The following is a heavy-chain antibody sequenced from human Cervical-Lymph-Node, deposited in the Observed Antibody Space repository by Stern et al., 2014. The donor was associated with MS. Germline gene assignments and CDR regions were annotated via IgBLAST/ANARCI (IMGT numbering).Heavy chain of an antibody. CDR2: ITPVFGTT. V-gene: IGHV1-69*06. J-gene: IGHJ4*02. CDR3: ARGGGLVGYFDY. D-gene: IGHD1-26*01. Sequence: VQLVESGAEVKKPGSSVKVSCTASGDTFSSSDINWVRQGTGQGLEWMGGITPVFGTTSYAQKFQGRVTITADKSTKTAYMELMTLRSEDTAVYYCARGGGLVGYFDYWGQGTLVSVSS. CDR1: GDTFSSSD.